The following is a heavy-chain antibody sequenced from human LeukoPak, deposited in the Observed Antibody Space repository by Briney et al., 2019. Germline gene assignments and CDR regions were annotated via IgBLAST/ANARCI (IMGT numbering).Heavy chain of an antibody. Sequence: GGSLRLSCAASGFTFSSYEMNWVRQAPGKGLEWVSISGGSSFTYYVDSVKGRFTISRDNAKNSLYLQMNSLRVEDTAVYYCARAKQRFLGDGDSAEGNWFDPWGQGTLVTVSS. J-gene: IGHJ5*02. V-gene: IGHV3-21*04. CDR1: GFTFSSYE. D-gene: IGHD3-16*01. CDR3: ARAKQRFLGDGDSAEGNWFDP. CDR2: ISGGSSFT.